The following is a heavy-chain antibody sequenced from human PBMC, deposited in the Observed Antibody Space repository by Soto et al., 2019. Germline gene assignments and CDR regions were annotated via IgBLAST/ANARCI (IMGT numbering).Heavy chain of an antibody. J-gene: IGHJ6*02. Sequence: SQTLSLTCAISGDSFSSNSAAWNWIRQSPSRGLEWLGRTYYRSKWYNDYAVSVKSRITINPDTSKNQFSLQLNSVTPEDTAVYYCARERGDDFWSGGGDYYGMDVWGQGTTVSVSS. V-gene: IGHV6-1*01. CDR1: GDSFSSNSAA. CDR2: TYYRSKWYN. D-gene: IGHD3-3*01. CDR3: ARERGDDFWSGGGDYYGMDV.